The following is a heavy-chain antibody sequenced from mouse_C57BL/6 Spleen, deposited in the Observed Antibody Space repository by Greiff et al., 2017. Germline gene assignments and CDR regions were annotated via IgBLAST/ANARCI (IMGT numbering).Heavy chain of an antibody. CDR3: AREDYDSAY. V-gene: IGHV3-6*01. Sequence: VQLQQSGPGLVKPSQSLSLTCSVTGYSITSGYYWNWIRQFPGNKLEWMGYISYDGSNNYNPSLKNRISITRDTSKNQFFLKLNSVTTEDTATYYCAREDYDSAYWGQGTLVTVSA. CDR1: GYSITSGYY. CDR2: ISYDGSN. D-gene: IGHD2-4*01. J-gene: IGHJ3*01.